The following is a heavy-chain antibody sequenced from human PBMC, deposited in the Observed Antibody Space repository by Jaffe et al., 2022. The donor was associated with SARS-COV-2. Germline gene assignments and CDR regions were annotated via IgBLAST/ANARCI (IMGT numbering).Heavy chain of an antibody. CDR1: GFTFSSYG. V-gene: IGHV3-30*18. CDR2: ISYDGSNK. CDR3: AKEGGDGGWWDV. D-gene: IGHD2-21*01. Sequence: QVQLVESGGGVVQPGRSLRLSCAASGFTFSSYGMHWVRQAPGKGLEWVAVISYDGSNKYYADSVKGRFTISRDNSKNTLYLQMNSLRAEDTAVYYCAKEGGDGGWWDVWGQGTTVTVSS. J-gene: IGHJ6*02.